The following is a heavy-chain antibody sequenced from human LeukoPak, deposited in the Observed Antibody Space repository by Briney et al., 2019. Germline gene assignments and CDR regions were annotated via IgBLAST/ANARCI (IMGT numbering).Heavy chain of an antibody. Sequence: GGSLRLSCAASGFTFSSYGMHWVRQAPGKGLEWVAVIWYDGSNKYYADSVKGRFTISRGNSKNTLYLQMNSLRAEDTAVYYCARQAAAGTEGYYYDGMDVWGKGTTVTVSS. CDR1: GFTFSSYG. V-gene: IGHV3-33*01. CDR2: IWYDGSNK. CDR3: ARQAAAGTEGYYYDGMDV. J-gene: IGHJ6*04. D-gene: IGHD6-13*01.